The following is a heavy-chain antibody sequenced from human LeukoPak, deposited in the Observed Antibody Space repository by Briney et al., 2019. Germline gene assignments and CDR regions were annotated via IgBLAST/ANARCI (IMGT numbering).Heavy chain of an antibody. Sequence: GSSVKVSCKASGGTFTSYYMHWVRQAPGQGLEWMGIINPSGGSTSYAQKFQGRVTMTRDTSTSTVYMELSSLRSEDTAVYYCARDHGTIFGVVNDHYWGQGTLVTVSS. CDR2: INPSGGST. CDR1: GGTFTSYY. J-gene: IGHJ4*02. CDR3: ARDHGTIFGVVNDHY. V-gene: IGHV1-46*01. D-gene: IGHD3-3*01.